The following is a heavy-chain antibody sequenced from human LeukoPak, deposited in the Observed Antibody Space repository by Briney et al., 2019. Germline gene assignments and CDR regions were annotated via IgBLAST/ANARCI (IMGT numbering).Heavy chain of an antibody. Sequence: SETLSLTCAVYGGSFSGYYWSWIRQPPGKGLEWIGEINHSGSTNYNPSLKSRVTISVDTSKNQFSLKLSSVTAADTAVYYCARAPRVDYWGQGTLVTVSS. CDR3: ARAPRVDY. V-gene: IGHV4-34*01. CDR1: GGSFSGYY. CDR2: INHSGST. J-gene: IGHJ4*02.